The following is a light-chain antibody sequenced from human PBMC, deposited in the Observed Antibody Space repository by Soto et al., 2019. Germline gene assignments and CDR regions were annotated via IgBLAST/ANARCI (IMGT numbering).Light chain of an antibody. Sequence: EVVLTQSPATLSLSPGDRAALSCKASQSVHTFLALYQQKPGQAPRLLIRGASTRAAAIPPRLTGSGSGTDVTPTSSSLEPEDVAVHYCQQRSNWPPSTFGQGTRLESK. V-gene: IGKV3-11*01. J-gene: IGKJ5*01. CDR1: QSVHTF. CDR2: GAS. CDR3: QQRSNWPPST.